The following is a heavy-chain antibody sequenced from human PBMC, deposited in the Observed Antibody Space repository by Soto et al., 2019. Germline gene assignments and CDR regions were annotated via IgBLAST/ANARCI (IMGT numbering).Heavy chain of an antibody. Sequence: SETLSLTCTVSGGSISSYYWSWIRQPPGKGLEWIGYIYYSGSTNYNPSLKSRVTISVDTSKNQFSLKLSSVTAADTAVYYCARDDYGSGSVSDLYGMDVWGQGTTVTVSS. J-gene: IGHJ6*02. D-gene: IGHD3-10*01. CDR2: IYYSGST. V-gene: IGHV4-59*01. CDR3: ARDDYGSGSVSDLYGMDV. CDR1: GGSISSYY.